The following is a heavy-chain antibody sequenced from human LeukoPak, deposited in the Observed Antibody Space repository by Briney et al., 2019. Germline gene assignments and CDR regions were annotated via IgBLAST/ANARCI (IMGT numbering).Heavy chain of an antibody. CDR3: VREGVEMATISAFDI. CDR2: ISSNGGST. V-gene: IGHV3-64D*09. J-gene: IGHJ3*02. D-gene: IGHD5-24*01. Sequence: PGGSLRLSCSASGFTFSSYAMHWVRQAPGQGLEYVSAISSNGGSTYYADSVKGRFTISRDNSKNTLYLQMSSLRAEDTAVYYCVREGVEMATISAFDIWGQGTMVTVSS. CDR1: GFTFSSYA.